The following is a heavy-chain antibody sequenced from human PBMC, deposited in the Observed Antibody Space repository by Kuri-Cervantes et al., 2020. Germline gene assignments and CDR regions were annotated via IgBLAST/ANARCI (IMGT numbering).Heavy chain of an antibody. V-gene: IGHV3-7*01. CDR2: IKQDGSEK. CDR1: GFTLSSYW. J-gene: IGHJ4*02. D-gene: IGHD3-10*01. CDR3: ARDRGYYGSGNYFDY. Sequence: GGSLRLSCAASGFTLSSYWMSWVRQAPGKGLEWVANIKQDGSEKYYVDSVKGRFTISRDNSKNTLYLQMNSLRAEDTAVYYCARDRGYYGSGNYFDYWGQGTLVTVSS.